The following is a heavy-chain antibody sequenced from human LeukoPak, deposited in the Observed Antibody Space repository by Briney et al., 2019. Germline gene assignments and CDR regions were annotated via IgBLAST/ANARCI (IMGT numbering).Heavy chain of an antibody. Sequence: SETLSFTCTVSGGSISGYYWTWIRQPPGKGLEWIGYIYSSGSTNYNPSLKSRVTISVDTSKNQFSLRLSSVTAADTAVYYCARHRYTSSSSYFDFWGQGTLVTVFS. CDR3: ARHRYTSSSSYFDF. CDR2: IYSSGST. D-gene: IGHD6-6*01. J-gene: IGHJ4*02. V-gene: IGHV4-59*08. CDR1: GGSISGYY.